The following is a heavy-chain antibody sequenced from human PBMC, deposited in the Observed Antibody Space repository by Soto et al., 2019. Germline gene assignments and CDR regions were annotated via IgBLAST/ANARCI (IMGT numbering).Heavy chain of an antibody. CDR2: VSYTGAS. D-gene: IGHD3-22*01. J-gene: IGHJ4*02. V-gene: IGHV4-39*07. CDR1: GDSIASSDYY. Sequence: PSETLSLTCTVSGDSIASSDYYWGWIRQPPGKGLAWIGSVSYTGASYYSPSLKSRISISLDTSKNQFSLRLSSVTAADTAVYYCARDGSGHYYDTTGYRGYFFDHWGQGALVTVSS. CDR3: ARDGSGHYYDTTGYRGYFFDH.